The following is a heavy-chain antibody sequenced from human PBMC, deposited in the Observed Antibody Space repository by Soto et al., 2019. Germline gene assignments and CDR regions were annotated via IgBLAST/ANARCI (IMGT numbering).Heavy chain of an antibody. CDR1: GGSFSDYY. CDR3: ARGGSPNYDYIWGSYRPGVTFDY. D-gene: IGHD3-16*02. Sequence: QVQLQQWGAGLLKPSETLSLTCAVYGGSFSDYYWSWIRQSPGKGLEWIGEINHSGSTNYNPSLKSRVTISVDTSKNQFSLNLSSVTAADTAVYYCARGGSPNYDYIWGSYRPGVTFDYWGQGTLVTVSS. CDR2: INHSGST. J-gene: IGHJ4*02. V-gene: IGHV4-34*01.